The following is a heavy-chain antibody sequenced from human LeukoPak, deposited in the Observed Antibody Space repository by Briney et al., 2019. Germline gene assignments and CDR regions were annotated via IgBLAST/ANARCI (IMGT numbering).Heavy chain of an antibody. J-gene: IGHJ5*02. CDR3: ARVSGRHINWFGP. CDR2: MNPNSGNT. Sequence: GASVKVSCKASGYTFTSYDINWVRQATGQGLEWMGWMNPNSGNTGYAQKFQGRVTMTRNTSISTAYMELSSLRSEDTAVYYCARVSGRHINWFGPWGQRTLVNVSS. D-gene: IGHD3-10*01. CDR1: GYTFTSYD. V-gene: IGHV1-8*01.